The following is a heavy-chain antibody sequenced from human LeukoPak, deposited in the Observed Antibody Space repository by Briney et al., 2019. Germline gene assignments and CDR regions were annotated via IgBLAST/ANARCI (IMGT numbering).Heavy chain of an antibody. CDR2: IYYSGST. Sequence: PSETLSLTCTVSGGSISSYYWSWIRQPPGKGLEWIGYIYYSGSTNYNPSLKSRVTISVDTSKNQFSLKLRSVTAAVTAVYYCARLSYDFWSGYSVGGDWWFDPWGQGTLVPVSS. V-gene: IGHV4-59*01. CDR1: GGSISSYY. CDR3: ARLSYDFWSGYSVGGDWWFDP. D-gene: IGHD3-3*01. J-gene: IGHJ5*02.